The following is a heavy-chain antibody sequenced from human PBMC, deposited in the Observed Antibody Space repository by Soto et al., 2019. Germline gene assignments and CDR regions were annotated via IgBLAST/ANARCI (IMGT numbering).Heavy chain of an antibody. CDR1: GFTVSSNY. J-gene: IGHJ5*02. CDR2: IYSGGST. V-gene: IGHV3-53*01. Sequence: GGALRLSCEASGFTVSSNYMSWVRQAPGKGLEWVSVIYSGGSTYYADSVKGRFTISRDNSKNTLYMQMNSLRAEDTAVYYCAKAPAAMYGVRSCFDPWGQGTLVTVSS. CDR3: AKAPAAMYGVRSCFDP. D-gene: IGHD2-2*01.